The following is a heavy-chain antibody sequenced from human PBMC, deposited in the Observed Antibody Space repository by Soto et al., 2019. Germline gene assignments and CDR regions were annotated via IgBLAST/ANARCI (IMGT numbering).Heavy chain of an antibody. CDR3: ARSLMITFGGVRRGETTETLNDY. J-gene: IGHJ4*02. D-gene: IGHD3-16*01. Sequence: GESLKISCKGSGYSFTSYWIGWVRQMPGKGLEWMGIIYPGDSDTRYSPSFQGQVTISADKSISTAYLQWSSLKASDTAMYYCARSLMITFGGVRRGETTETLNDYWGQGTLVTVSS. CDR2: IYPGDSDT. V-gene: IGHV5-51*01. CDR1: GYSFTSYW.